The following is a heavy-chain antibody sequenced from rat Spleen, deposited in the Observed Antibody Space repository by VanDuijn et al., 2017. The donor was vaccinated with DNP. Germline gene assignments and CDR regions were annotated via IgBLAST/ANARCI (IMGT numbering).Heavy chain of an antibody. D-gene: IGHD1-4*01. CDR3: ARRRLPYWYFDF. CDR1: GYTFTSNH. Sequence: QCEVQLVWPGTSVRLSCKTSGYTFTSNHLNWMKQTTGQDREYIGYINTGSGGTNYNEKFKGKATLTVDKSSSTAFMQLSSLTPDDSAVYYCARRRLPYWYFDFWGPGTMVTVSS. CDR2: INTGSGGT. V-gene: IGHV1-47*01. J-gene: IGHJ1*01.